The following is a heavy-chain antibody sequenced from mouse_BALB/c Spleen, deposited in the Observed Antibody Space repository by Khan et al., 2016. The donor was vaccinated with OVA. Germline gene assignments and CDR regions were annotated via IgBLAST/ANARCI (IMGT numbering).Heavy chain of an antibody. V-gene: IGHV3-2*02. CDR2: IRYSGVT. CDR3: ARGNYYGYYFDY. D-gene: IGHD1-1*01. J-gene: IGHJ2*01. Sequence: EVKLEESGPGLVKPSQSLSLTCTVTGYSITSGYAWNWIRQSPGNQLEWMGYIRYSGVTSYTPSLKSRISITRDTSKNQFFLQLTSVTTEDTATYYCARGNYYGYYFDYWGQGTTLTVSS. CDR1: GYSITSGYA.